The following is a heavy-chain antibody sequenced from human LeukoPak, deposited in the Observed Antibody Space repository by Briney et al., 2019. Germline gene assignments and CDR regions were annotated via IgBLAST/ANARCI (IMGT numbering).Heavy chain of an antibody. CDR3: ASQTPRRLPIAVADYFDY. CDR1: GCTFGSYS. J-gene: IGHJ4*02. D-gene: IGHD6-19*01. Sequence: GGSLRLSCAVSGCTFGSYSMNWVRQAPGKGLEWVSFVSTSGSYIYYADSVKGRFTISRDNAKNSLYLQMNSLRAEDTAVYYCASQTPRRLPIAVADYFDYWGQGTLVTVSS. CDR2: VSTSGSYI. V-gene: IGHV3-21*01.